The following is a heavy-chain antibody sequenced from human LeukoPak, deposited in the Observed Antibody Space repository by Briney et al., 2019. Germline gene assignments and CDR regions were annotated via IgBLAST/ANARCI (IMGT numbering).Heavy chain of an antibody. J-gene: IGHJ4*02. CDR2: INPSGGST. V-gene: IGHV1-46*01. CDR1: GYTFTGYY. CDR3: AREVTGIAVPH. D-gene: IGHD6-19*01. Sequence: ASVKVSCKASGYTFTGYYMHWVRQAPGQGLEWMGIINPSGGSTSFAQKFQGRVTMTRDTSTDTVYMELRSLRYEDTAVYYCAREVTGIAVPHWGQGTLVTVSS.